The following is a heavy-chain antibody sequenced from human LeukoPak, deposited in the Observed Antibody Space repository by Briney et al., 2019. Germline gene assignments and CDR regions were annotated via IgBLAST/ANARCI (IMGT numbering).Heavy chain of an antibody. J-gene: IGHJ4*02. CDR2: ISSSSSYI. CDR3: ARPPRAVTTPLN. D-gene: IGHD4-17*01. CDR1: GFTFSSYS. Sequence: GGSLRLSCAASGFTFSSYSMNWVRQAPGKGLEWVSSISSSSSYIYYADSVKGRFTISRDKAKNSLYLQMNSLTAEDTAVYYCARPPRAVTTPLNWGQGTLVTVSS. V-gene: IGHV3-21*01.